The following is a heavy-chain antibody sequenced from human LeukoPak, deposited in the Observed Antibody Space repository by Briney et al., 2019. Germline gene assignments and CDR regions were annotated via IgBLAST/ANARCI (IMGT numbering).Heavy chain of an antibody. CDR1: GGSISSYY. CDR2: TYYSGST. V-gene: IGHV4-59*08. J-gene: IGHJ4*02. CDR3: ARGYSGYAYFDY. Sequence: SDPLSLPCTLSGGSISSYYWIWIRHPPGKALEWIGYTYYSGSTNSNPPLKSRVTISVDTSKNQFSLKLSSVTAADTAVYYCARGYSGYAYFDYWGQGTLVTVSS. D-gene: IGHD5-12*01.